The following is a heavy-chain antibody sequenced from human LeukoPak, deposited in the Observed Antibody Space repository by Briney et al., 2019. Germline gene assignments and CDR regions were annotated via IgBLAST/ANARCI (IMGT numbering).Heavy chain of an antibody. J-gene: IGHJ4*02. CDR2: IHYSGST. V-gene: IGHV4-61*08. CDR3: ARRVHSSSWSSYFDY. D-gene: IGHD6-13*01. Sequence: ASQTLSLTCNVSGGSISSGGYYWSWIRQPPGRGLEWIGSIHYSGSTSYNPSLRSRVTISVDKSKNQFFLKLSSVTATDTAVYYCARRVHSSSWSSYFDYWGQETLVTVSS. CDR1: GGSISSGGYY.